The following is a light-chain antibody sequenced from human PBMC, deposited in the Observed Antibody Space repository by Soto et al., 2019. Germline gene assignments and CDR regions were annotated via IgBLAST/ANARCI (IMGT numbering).Light chain of an antibody. CDR2: GAS. CDR1: QSVSSSY. Sequence: EIVLTQSPGTLSLSPGERATLSCRASQSVSSSYLAWYQQIPGQAPRLLIYGASSRATGIPDRFSGSGSGTDFTLSISRVEAEDFAVYYCQQYGSSPLFTFGPGTKGDIK. CDR3: QQYGSSPLFT. V-gene: IGKV3-20*01. J-gene: IGKJ3*01.